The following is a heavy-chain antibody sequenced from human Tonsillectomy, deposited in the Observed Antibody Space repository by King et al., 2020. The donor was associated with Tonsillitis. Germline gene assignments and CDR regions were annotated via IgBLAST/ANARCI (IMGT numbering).Heavy chain of an antibody. CDR1: GYTFTSYY. V-gene: IGHV1-46*01. J-gene: IGHJ6*02. CDR3: ARGHLMITFGGVIVPNYYYGMDV. D-gene: IGHD3-16*02. Sequence: VQLVESGAEVKKPGASVKVSCKASGYTFTSYYMHWVRQAPGQGLEWMGIINPSGGSTSYAQKFQGRVTMTRDTSTSTVYMELSSLRSEDTAVYYCARGHLMITFGGVIVPNYYYGMDVWGQGTTVTVS. CDR2: INPSGGST.